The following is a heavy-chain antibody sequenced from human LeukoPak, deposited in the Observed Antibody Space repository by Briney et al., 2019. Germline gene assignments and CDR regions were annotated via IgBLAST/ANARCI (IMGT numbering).Heavy chain of an antibody. J-gene: IGHJ4*02. Sequence: PGRSLRLSCAASGFTFSTYTMHWVRQAPGKGLEWVAVILYDGTNQYYADSVKGRFTISRDNSRNTLYLQMNSLRTEDTAVYYCASGDYDFWSGFEYWGQGTLVTVSS. V-gene: IGHV3-30-3*01. CDR3: ASGDYDFWSGFEY. D-gene: IGHD3-3*01. CDR2: ILYDGTNQ. CDR1: GFTFSTYT.